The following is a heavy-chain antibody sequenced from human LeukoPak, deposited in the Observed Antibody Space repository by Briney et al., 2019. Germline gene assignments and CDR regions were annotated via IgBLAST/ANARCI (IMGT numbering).Heavy chain of an antibody. D-gene: IGHD3-10*01. CDR3: ARQNRLLWFGELGY. J-gene: IGHJ4*02. CDR2: INAGNGNT. Sequence: ASVKVSCKASGYTFTSYAMHWVRQAPGQRLEWMGWINAGNGNTKYSQKFQDRVTITRDTSASTAYMELSSLRSEDTAVYYCARQNRLLWFGELGYWGQGTLVTVSS. CDR1: GYTFTSYA. V-gene: IGHV1-3*01.